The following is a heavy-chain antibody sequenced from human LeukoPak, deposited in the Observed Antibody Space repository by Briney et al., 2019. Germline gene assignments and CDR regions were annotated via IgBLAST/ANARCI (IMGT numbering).Heavy chain of an antibody. CDR1: GFTFSSYW. D-gene: IGHD6-19*01. CDR3: ARVGQWLVPHFDY. J-gene: IGHJ4*02. Sequence: PGGSLRLSCAASGFTFSSYWMSWVRQAPGKGREWVANIKQDESEKYYVDSVKGRFTISRDNAKNSLYLQMNSLRAEDTAVYYCARVGQWLVPHFDYWGQGTLVTVSS. CDR2: IKQDESEK. V-gene: IGHV3-7*01.